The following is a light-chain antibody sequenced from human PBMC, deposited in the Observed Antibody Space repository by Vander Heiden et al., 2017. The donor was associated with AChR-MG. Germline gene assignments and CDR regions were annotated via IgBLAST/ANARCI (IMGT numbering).Light chain of an antibody. J-gene: IGLJ3*02. CDR1: ASDIGGYNF. CDR3: SSYATISAPVL. V-gene: IGLV2-14*03. Sequence: QSALTQSASVSGSLGQWITISCTGAASDIGGYNFVSWFQQHPGKAPKLLIYDVTARPSGVSDRFSGSKSGTTASLTISGLQPEDEAHYYCSSYATISAPVLFGGGTKLTVL. CDR2: DVT.